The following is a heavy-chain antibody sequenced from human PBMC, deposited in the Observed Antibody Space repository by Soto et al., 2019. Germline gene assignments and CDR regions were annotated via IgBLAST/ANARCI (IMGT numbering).Heavy chain of an antibody. V-gene: IGHV3-23*01. CDR3: AKARGQQAFGGVIVTY. D-gene: IGHD3-16*02. CDR1: GFTFSSYA. J-gene: IGHJ4*02. CDR2: ISGSGGST. Sequence: GGSLRLSCAASGFTFSSYAMSWVRQAPGKGLEWVSAISGSGGSTYYADSVKGRFTISRDNSKNTLYLQMNSLRAEDTAVYYCAKARGQQAFGGVIVTYWGQGTLVTVSS.